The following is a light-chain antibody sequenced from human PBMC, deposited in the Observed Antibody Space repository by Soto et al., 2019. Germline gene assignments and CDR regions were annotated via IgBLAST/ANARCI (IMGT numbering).Light chain of an antibody. CDR1: QGISTH. J-gene: IGKJ3*01. CDR2: AAS. CDR3: QQLNIDPRT. Sequence: IQLTQSPSSLSASVGDRVTITCRASQGISTHLAWYHQKSGKAPRLLIYAASTLQSGVPTRFSGSGSGTDFTLTISSLQPEDFATYYCQQLNIDPRTFGPGTKVDIK. V-gene: IGKV1-9*01.